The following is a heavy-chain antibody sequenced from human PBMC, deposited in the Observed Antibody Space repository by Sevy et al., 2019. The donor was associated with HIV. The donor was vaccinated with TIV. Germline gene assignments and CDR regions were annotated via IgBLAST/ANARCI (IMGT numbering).Heavy chain of an antibody. J-gene: IGHJ4*02. V-gene: IGHV4-39*01. Sequence: SETLSLTCTVSSGSISSSTYYWAWIRQPPGKGLEWIGSIFYSGSPYYNPSLQCRLTISVDTSKNQFSLNLSSVTAAETAVYYCASHNYSDRSGYYYPVWFDYWGRGTLVTVSS. CDR3: ASHNYSDRSGYYYPVWFDY. CDR1: SGSISSSTYY. CDR2: IFYSGSP. D-gene: IGHD3-22*01.